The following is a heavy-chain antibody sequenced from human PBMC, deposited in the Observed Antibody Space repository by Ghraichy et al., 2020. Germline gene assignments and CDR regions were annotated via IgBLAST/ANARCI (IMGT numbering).Heavy chain of an antibody. CDR1: GFTFSSYS. CDR2: ISRSSSYI. CDR3: ARDLRIHYYDSSGHAY. V-gene: IGHV3-21*01. J-gene: IGHJ4*02. Sequence: LSLTCAASGFTFSSYSMNWVRQAPGKGLEWVSTISRSSSYIYYADSVRGRFTISRDNAKNSLYLQMSSLRAEDTAVYYCARDLRIHYYDSSGHAYWGQGTLVTVSS. D-gene: IGHD3-22*01.